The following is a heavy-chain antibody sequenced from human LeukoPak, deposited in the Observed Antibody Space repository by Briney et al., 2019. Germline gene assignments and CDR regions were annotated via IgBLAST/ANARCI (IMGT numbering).Heavy chain of an antibody. V-gene: IGHV1-69*04. D-gene: IGHD4-23*01. J-gene: IGHJ4*02. CDR3: ASGTTVVTAPDY. CDR1: GGTFSSYA. Sequence: SVEVSCKASGGTFSSYAISWVRQAPGQGLEWMGRIIPILGIANYAQKFQGRVTITADKSTSTAYMELSSLRSEDTAVYYCASGTTVVTAPDYWGQGTLVTVSS. CDR2: IIPILGIA.